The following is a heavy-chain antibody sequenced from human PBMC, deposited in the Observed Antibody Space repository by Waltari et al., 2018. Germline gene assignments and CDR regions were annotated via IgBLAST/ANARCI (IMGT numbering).Heavy chain of an antibody. CDR3: ASNQVDYSNYFYFDY. CDR1: GYTLTELS. CDR2: VDPEDGEI. D-gene: IGHD4-4*01. V-gene: IGHV1-24*01. Sequence: QVHLVQSGAEVRRPGASVKVSCKVSGYTLTELSIHWVRQAPGKGLEWMGCVDPEDGEIIYAQKCQGRVTMTEDTSTDTVYMEVSSLRSEDTAVYYCASNQVDYSNYFYFDYWGQGTLVTVSS. J-gene: IGHJ4*02.